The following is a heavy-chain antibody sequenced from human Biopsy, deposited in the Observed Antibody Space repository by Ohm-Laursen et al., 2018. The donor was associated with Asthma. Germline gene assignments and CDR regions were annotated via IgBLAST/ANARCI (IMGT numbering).Heavy chain of an antibody. CDR2: INSVFGTT. CDR3: ARRAGSCISRTCYSLDF. CDR1: GGTFNTYV. J-gene: IGHJ4*02. D-gene: IGHD2-2*01. Sequence: SVKLSCKSLGGTFNTYVIVWVRQAPGQGLEWMGGINSVFGTTTYPQKFQDTVTITADDSTSTVYMELSSLRSEDTAVYYCARRAGSCISRTCYSLDFWGQGTLVTVSS. V-gene: IGHV1-69*13.